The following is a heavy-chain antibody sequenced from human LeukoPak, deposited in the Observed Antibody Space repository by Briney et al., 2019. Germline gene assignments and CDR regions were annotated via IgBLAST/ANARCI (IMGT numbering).Heavy chain of an antibody. D-gene: IGHD3-22*01. CDR1: GFTFSSYA. Sequence: PGGSLRLSCAASGFTFSSYAMHWVRQAPGKGLEWVAVISYDGSNKYYADSVKGRFTISRDNSKNTLYLQMNSLRAEDTAVYYCASYYDSSGYFYYYYYGMDVWGQGTTVTVSS. CDR3: ASYYDSSGYFYYYYYGMDV. CDR2: ISYDGSNK. J-gene: IGHJ6*02. V-gene: IGHV3-30-3*01.